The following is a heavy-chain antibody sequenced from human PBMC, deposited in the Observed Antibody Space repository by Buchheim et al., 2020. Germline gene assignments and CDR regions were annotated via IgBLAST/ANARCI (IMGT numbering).Heavy chain of an antibody. CDR3: ARDTTAITRYSSGWYGGGFDY. D-gene: IGHD6-19*01. CDR1: GFTFSSYA. V-gene: IGHV3-30*04. CDR2: ISYDGSNK. J-gene: IGHJ4*02. Sequence: QVQLVESGGGVVQPGRSLRLSCAASGFTFSSYAMHWVRQAPGKGLEWVAVISYDGSNKYYADSVKGRFTIPRDNSKNTLYLQMNSLRAEDTAVYYCARDTTAITRYSSGWYGGGFDYWGQGTL.